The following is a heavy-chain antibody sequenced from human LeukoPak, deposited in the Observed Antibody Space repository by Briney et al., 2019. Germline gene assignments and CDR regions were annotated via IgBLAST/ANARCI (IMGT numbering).Heavy chain of an antibody. CDR3: ARGDFWSGSQPFDY. Sequence: SETLSLTCSVSGVSMNSYYWSWIRQPPGKELEWLAYIFYTGGTNYNPSLKSRVTISVDTSKNQFSLTLNSVTAADTAVYYRARGDFWSGSQPFDYWGQGILVTVSS. CDR2: IFYTGGT. V-gene: IGHV4-59*01. D-gene: IGHD3-3*01. J-gene: IGHJ4*02. CDR1: GVSMNSYY.